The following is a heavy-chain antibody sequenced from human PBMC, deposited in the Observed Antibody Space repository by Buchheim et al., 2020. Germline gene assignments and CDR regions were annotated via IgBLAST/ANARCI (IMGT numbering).Heavy chain of an antibody. CDR1: GGSISSYY. Sequence: QVQLQESGPGLVKPSETLSLTCTVSGGSISSYYWSWIRQPPGKGLEWIGYIYYSGSTNYNPSLMTRVTISLDTSKNQFSLKLSSVTAADAAVYYCARDQTAVAGTGTYYYYYGMDVWGQGTT. CDR3: ARDQTAVAGTGTYYYYYGMDV. CDR2: IYYSGST. V-gene: IGHV4-59*01. D-gene: IGHD6-19*01. J-gene: IGHJ6*02.